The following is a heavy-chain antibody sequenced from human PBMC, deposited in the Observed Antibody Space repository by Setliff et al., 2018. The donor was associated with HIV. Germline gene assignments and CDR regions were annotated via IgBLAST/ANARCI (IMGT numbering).Heavy chain of an antibody. J-gene: IGHJ5*02. CDR2: IYTSGST. V-gene: IGHV4-4*08. D-gene: IGHD1-1*01. CDR3: ARGGLERLRERGWEIVFDP. CDR1: GGFISSYY. Sequence: PSETLSLTWTVSGGFISSYYWSWIRQPPGKGLGWIGYIYTSGSTNYNPSLKSRFTISVDTSKNQFSLKLSSVTAADTAVYYCARGGLERLRERGWEIVFDPWGQGTLVTVSS.